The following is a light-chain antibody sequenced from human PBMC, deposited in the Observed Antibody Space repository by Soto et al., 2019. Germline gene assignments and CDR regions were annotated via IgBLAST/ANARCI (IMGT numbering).Light chain of an antibody. CDR3: QQNYSTPQLT. CDR1: QSISSY. V-gene: IGKV1-39*01. J-gene: IGKJ4*01. CDR2: AAS. Sequence: DIQMTQSPSSLSASVGDRVTITCRASQSISSYLNWYQQKPGKAPKLLIYAASSLQSGVPSRFSGSGSGTEFTLTISSLQPEDFATYYCQQNYSTPQLTFGGGTKVEIK.